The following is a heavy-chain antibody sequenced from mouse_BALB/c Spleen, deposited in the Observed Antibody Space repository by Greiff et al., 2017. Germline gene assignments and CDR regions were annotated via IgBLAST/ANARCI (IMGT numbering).Heavy chain of an antibody. D-gene: IGHD1-2*01. V-gene: IGHV10-3*03. CDR2: IRSKSNNYAT. CDR3: VREGITTASYYYAMDY. Sequence: EVQGVESGGGLVQPKGSLKLSCAASGFTFNTYAMHWVCQAPGKGLEWVARIRSKSNNYATYYADSVKDRFTISRDDSQSMLYLQMNNLKTEDTAMYYCVREGITTASYYYAMDYWGQGTSVTVSS. J-gene: IGHJ4*01. CDR1: GFTFNTYA.